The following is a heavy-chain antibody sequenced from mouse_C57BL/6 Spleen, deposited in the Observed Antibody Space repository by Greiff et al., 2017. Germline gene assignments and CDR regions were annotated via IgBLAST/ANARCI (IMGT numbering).Heavy chain of an antibody. D-gene: IGHD1-1*01. J-gene: IGHJ4*01. CDR1: GYAFSSSW. CDR3: ARDYGSSPYAMDY. Sequence: VQVVESGPELVKPGASVKISCKASGYAFSSSWMNWVKQRPGKGLEWIGRIYPGDGDTNYNGKFKGKATLTADKSSSTAYMQLSSLTSEDSAVYFCARDYGSSPYAMDYWGQGTSVTVSS. V-gene: IGHV1-82*01. CDR2: IYPGDGDT.